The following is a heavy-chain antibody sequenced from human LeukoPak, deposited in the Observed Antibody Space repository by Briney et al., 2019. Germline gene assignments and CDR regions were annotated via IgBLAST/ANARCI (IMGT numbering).Heavy chain of an antibody. V-gene: IGHV1-18*01. D-gene: IGHD6-19*01. Sequence: GASVKVSCKASGYTFTDFGISWVRQAPGQGLEWMGWISAYNGNTNYAQKLQGRVTMTTDTSTSTAYMELRSLRSDDTAVYYCARGYSSGWYQGYYFDYWGQGTLVTVSS. CDR1: GYTFTDFG. CDR2: ISAYNGNT. CDR3: ARGYSSGWYQGYYFDY. J-gene: IGHJ4*02.